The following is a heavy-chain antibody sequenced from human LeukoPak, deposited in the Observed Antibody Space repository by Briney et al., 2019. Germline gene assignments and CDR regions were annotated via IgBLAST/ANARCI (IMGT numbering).Heavy chain of an antibody. CDR1: GGSFIGFH. CDR2: INHSGST. Sequence: PSETLSLTCAVYGGSFIGFHWNWIRQPPGKGLEWIGDINHSGSTNYNPSLTSRVTISVDPSKNQFSLKLSSVTAADTAVYYCARGDPQGYFDYWGQGTLVTVSS. V-gene: IGHV4-34*01. CDR3: ARGDPQGYFDY. J-gene: IGHJ4*02.